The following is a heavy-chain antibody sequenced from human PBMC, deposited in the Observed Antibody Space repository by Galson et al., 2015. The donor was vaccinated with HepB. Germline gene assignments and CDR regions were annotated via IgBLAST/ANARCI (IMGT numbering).Heavy chain of an antibody. CDR1: GYTFIYSA. J-gene: IGHJ5*02. CDR2: INAGNGNT. V-gene: IGHV1-3*01. CDR3: AREKGGPEKAFDP. Sequence: SVKVSCKASGYTFIYSAMHWVRQAPGQGLEWMGWINAGNGNTKYSQKFKGRVTLTRDTSATTAYMELTSLTSEDTAVYYCAREKGGPEKAFDPWGRGTLVTVSS. D-gene: IGHD5-24*01.